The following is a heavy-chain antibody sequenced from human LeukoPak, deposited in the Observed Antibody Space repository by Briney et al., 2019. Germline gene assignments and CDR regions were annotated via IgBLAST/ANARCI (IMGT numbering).Heavy chain of an antibody. J-gene: IGHJ4*02. D-gene: IGHD6-19*01. CDR1: GDSVSSKNGA. CDR3: ARDFGTTGWHTFDY. CDR2: TYYRSKWYN. V-gene: IGHV6-1*01. Sequence: SQTLSLTCVVSGDSVSSKNGAWNWIRQSPSRGLEWLGSTYYRSKWYNDYAESMEGRMTISQDTSKNPYSLHLNSVTPDDTAVYYCARDFGTTGWHTFDYWGQGTLVTVSS.